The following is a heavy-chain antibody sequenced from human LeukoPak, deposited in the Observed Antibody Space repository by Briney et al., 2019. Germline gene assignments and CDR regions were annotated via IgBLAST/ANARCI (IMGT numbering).Heavy chain of an antibody. D-gene: IGHD2-2*02. Sequence: PGGSLRLSCAASGITFSSYAMHWVRQAPGKGLEWVAVISYDGSNKYYADSVKGRFTISRDNSKNTLYLQMNSLRAEDTAVYYCARGSPIQFDYWGQGTLVTVSS. V-gene: IGHV3-30*01. J-gene: IGHJ4*02. CDR3: ARGSPIQFDY. CDR1: GITFSSYA. CDR2: ISYDGSNK.